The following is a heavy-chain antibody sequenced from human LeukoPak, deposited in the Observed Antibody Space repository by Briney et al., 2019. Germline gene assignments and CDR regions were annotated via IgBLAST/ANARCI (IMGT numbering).Heavy chain of an antibody. CDR3: AKDQDSGRYYVRHFQH. J-gene: IGHJ1*01. D-gene: IGHD1-26*01. CDR2: ISYDGIKK. CDR1: GFAFSSYG. V-gene: IGHV3-30*18. Sequence: PGGSLRLSCAASGFAFSSYGMHWVRQAPGKGLEWVAVISYDGIKKLYADSVKGRFTISRDISKNTLYLQMDSLRAEDTALYYCAKDQDSGRYYVRHFQHWGQGTLVTVSS.